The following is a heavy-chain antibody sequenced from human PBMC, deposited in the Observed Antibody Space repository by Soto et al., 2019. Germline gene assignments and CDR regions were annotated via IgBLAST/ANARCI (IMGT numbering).Heavy chain of an antibody. CDR2: IIPIFGTA. J-gene: IGHJ6*02. Sequence: SVKVYCTASGGTFSSYAISWVRQAPGQGLEWMGGIIPIFGTANYAQKFQGRVTITADESTSTAYMELSSLRSEDTAVYYCARFGSSGYYPYYYYGMDVWGQGTTVTVSS. CDR3: ARFGSSGYYPYYYYGMDV. CDR1: GGTFSSYA. V-gene: IGHV1-69*13. D-gene: IGHD3-22*01.